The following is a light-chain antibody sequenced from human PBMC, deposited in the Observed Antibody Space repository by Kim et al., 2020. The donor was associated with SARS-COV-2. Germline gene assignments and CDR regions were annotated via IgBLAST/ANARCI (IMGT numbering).Light chain of an antibody. Sequence: DIQMTQSPSTLSASVGDRVTITCPASQSISSWLAWYQQKPGKAPKLLIYKASSLESGVPSRFRGSGSGTEFTLTISSLQPDDFATYYCQQYNSYPFTFGPGTKLEI. CDR2: KAS. V-gene: IGKV1-5*03. CDR3: QQYNSYPFT. J-gene: IGKJ2*01. CDR1: QSISSW.